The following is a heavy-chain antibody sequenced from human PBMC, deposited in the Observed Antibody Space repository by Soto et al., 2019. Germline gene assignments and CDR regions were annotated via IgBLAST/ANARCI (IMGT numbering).Heavy chain of an antibody. J-gene: IGHJ4*02. Sequence: EILSLTGTVSSGCISSYYWSWIRQPPGKGLEWIGYIHYTGNTNSNPSLKGRVTLSIDPSWNQFSLKLRSVTAADTAVYYCARLSNYGNGWSTFDYWGRGTLVTVSS. CDR3: ARLSNYGNGWSTFDY. D-gene: IGHD6-19*01. CDR2: IHYTGNT. CDR1: SGCISSYY. V-gene: IGHV4-59*01.